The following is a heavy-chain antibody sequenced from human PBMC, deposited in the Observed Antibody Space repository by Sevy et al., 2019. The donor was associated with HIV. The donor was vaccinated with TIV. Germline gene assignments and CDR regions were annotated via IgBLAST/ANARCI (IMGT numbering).Heavy chain of an antibody. J-gene: IGHJ4*01. CDR1: GYTFTTSW. V-gene: IGHV5-51*01. Sequence: GESLKISCKGSGYTFTTSWIGWVRQMPGKGLEWMGIIYPDDSDTRYSPSFQGQVTISADKSISTAYLQWSSLKVSDTAMYYCARGGAGPASGWNYWGQGTLVTVSS. D-gene: IGHD6-19*01. CDR2: IYPDDSDT. CDR3: ARGGAGPASGWNY.